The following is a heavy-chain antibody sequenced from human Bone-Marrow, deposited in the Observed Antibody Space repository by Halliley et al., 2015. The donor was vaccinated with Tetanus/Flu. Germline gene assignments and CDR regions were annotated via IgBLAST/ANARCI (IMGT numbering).Heavy chain of an antibody. D-gene: IGHD3-10*01. V-gene: IGHV4-59*01. Sequence: GNIDESGMNNYTAPLRRRVPISVDQSKNQFSLKLSAVTAADTAIYYCACTLGGNYYEHGLDVWGQGTTVTVSS. CDR2: IDESGMN. J-gene: IGHJ6*02. CDR3: ACTLGGNYYEHGLDV.